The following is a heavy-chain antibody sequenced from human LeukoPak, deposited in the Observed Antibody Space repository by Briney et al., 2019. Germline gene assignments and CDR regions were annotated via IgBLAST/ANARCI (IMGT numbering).Heavy chain of an antibody. CDR2: ISAYNGNT. V-gene: IGHV1-18*01. D-gene: IGHD6-13*01. Sequence: GASVNVSCKASGYTFTSYGISWVRQAPGQGLEWMGWISAYNGNTNYAQKLQGRVTMTTDTSTSTAYMELRSLRSDDTAVYYCARVSRPAAGRVSPYDYWGQGTLVTVSS. J-gene: IGHJ4*02. CDR1: GYTFTSYG. CDR3: ARVSRPAAGRVSPYDY.